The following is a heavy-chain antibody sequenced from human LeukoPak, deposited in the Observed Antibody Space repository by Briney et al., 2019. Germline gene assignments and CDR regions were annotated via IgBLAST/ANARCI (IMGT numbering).Heavy chain of an antibody. CDR1: GGSFSGYY. V-gene: IGHV4-34*01. Sequence: PETLSLTCAVYGGSFSGYYWSWIRQPPGKGLEWIGEINHSGSTNYNPSLKSRVTISVDTSKNQFSLKLSSVTAADTAVYYCARDSELELIGWFDPWGQGTLVTVSS. CDR2: INHSGST. CDR3: ARDSELELIGWFDP. D-gene: IGHD1-7*01. J-gene: IGHJ5*02.